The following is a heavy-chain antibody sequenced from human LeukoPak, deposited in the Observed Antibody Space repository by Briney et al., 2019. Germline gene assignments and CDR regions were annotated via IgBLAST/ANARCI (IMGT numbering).Heavy chain of an antibody. CDR1: GDSISSSNYY. CDR2: IYYSGST. CDR3: ARTRYDILTGYPKAWFDP. D-gene: IGHD3-9*01. J-gene: IGHJ5*02. Sequence: SETLSLTCTVSGDSISSSNYYWGWIRLPPGKGLEWIGSIYYSGSTYYNPSLKSRVTISVDTSKNQFSLKLSSVTAADTAVYYCARTRYDILTGYPKAWFDPWGQGTLVTVSS. V-gene: IGHV4-39*01.